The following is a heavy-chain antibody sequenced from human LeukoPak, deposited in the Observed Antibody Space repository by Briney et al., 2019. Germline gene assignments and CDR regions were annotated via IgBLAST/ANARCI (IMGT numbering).Heavy chain of an antibody. V-gene: IGHV3-48*04. CDR1: GFTFSSYS. Sequence: SGGSLRLSCAASGFTFSSYSMNWVRQAPGKGLEWVSYISSSSSTIYYADSVKGRFTISRDNAKNSLYLQMNSLRAEDTAVYYCARDQGLSVSWYFDLWGRGTLVTVSS. CDR2: ISSSSSTI. J-gene: IGHJ2*01. CDR3: ARDQGLSVSWYFDL.